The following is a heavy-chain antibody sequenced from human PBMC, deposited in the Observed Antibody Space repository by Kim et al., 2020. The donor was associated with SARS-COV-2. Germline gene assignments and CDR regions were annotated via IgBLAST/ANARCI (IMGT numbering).Heavy chain of an antibody. CDR1: GFTFSSYA. V-gene: IGHV3-30*04. D-gene: IGHD2-21*01. CDR3: ARANSCSYYYGMDV. J-gene: IGHJ6*02. CDR2: ISYDGINK. Sequence: GGSLRLSCAASGFTFSSYAMHWVRQAPGKGLEWVALISYDGINKYYADSVKGRFTVSRDNSKNTLYLQMNSLRAEDTALYYCARANSCSYYYGMDVWGQG.